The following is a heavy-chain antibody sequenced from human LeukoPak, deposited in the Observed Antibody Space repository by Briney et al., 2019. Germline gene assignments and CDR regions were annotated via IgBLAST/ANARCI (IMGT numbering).Heavy chain of an antibody. V-gene: IGHV5-51*01. Sequence: TGESLKISCKGSGYIFTSYWIGWLRQMPGKGLEWMGIIYPGDSDTRYSPSFQGQVTISADKYISTAYLQWSSLKASDTAMFYCARQPDSSGSPLYWGQGTLVSVSS. D-gene: IGHD3-22*01. CDR3: ARQPDSSGSPLY. CDR2: IYPGDSDT. J-gene: IGHJ4*02. CDR1: GYIFTSYW.